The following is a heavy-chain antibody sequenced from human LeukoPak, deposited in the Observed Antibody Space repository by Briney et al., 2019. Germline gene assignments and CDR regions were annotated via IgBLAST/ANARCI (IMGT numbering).Heavy chain of an antibody. CDR2: INSNTGVT. V-gene: IGHV1-2*02. Sequence: ASVKVSCTASGSTFSGNNIHWVRQAPGQGLEWMGWINSNTGVTGYAQKFQGRVTMTRDTSISTAYMELGGLISYDTAVYYCARDRALCFMDGGSDAFDVWGQGTRVTVSS. J-gene: IGHJ3*01. D-gene: IGHD3/OR15-3a*01. CDR1: GSTFSGNN. CDR3: ARDRALCFMDGGSDAFDV.